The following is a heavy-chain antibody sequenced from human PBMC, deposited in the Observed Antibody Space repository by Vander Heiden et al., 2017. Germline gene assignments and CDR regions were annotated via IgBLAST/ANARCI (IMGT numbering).Heavy chain of an antibody. CDR1: GFTFSSYA. D-gene: IGHD6-19*01. V-gene: IGHV3-23*01. J-gene: IGHJ4*02. CDR2: IRGSGGST. Sequence: VQLLESGGGLVQPGGSLRLSCAASGFTFSSYALSWVRQAPRKGREWGSAIRGSGGSTYYADSGKGRFTISRDNSKNTLYLQMNSLRAEDTAVYYCAKDRADSSGWNYWGQGTLVTVSS. CDR3: AKDRADSSGWNY.